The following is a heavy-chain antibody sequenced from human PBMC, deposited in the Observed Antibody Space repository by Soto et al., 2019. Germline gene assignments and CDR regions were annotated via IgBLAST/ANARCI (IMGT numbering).Heavy chain of an antibody. V-gene: IGHV3-49*03. CDR2: IRSKAYGGTT. CDR3: TRAPHCGGDCYHWYFDL. J-gene: IGHJ2*01. CDR1: GFTFGDYA. D-gene: IGHD2-21*02. Sequence: PRLSCTASGFTFGDYAMSWFRQAPGKGLEWVGFIRSKAYGGTTEYAAAVKGRFTISRDDSKSIAYLQMNSLKTEDTAVYYCTRAPHCGGDCYHWYFDLWGRGTLVTVSS.